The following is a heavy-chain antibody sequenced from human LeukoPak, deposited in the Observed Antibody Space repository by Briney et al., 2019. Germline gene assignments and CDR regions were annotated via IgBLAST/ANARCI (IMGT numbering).Heavy chain of an antibody. D-gene: IGHD6-25*01. Sequence: GGSLRLSCAASGFTFSSSSMNWVRLAPGKGLEWVSYNSTSSSNIYYADSVKGRFTISRDNAKNSLYLQMNSLRADDTAVYYCARVRGGYYFDYWGQGTLVTVSS. CDR3: ARVRGGYYFDY. CDR1: GFTFSSSS. V-gene: IGHV3-48*04. J-gene: IGHJ4*02. CDR2: NSTSSSNI.